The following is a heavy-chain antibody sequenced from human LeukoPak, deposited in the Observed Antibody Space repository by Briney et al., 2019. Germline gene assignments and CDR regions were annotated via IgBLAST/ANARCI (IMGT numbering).Heavy chain of an antibody. Sequence: GGSLRLSCAASGFTFSIYVMHWVRQAPGKGLEWVAVISYDGSNKYYADSVKGRFTISRDNAKNTLYLQMNTLRVEDTAVYYCTRDLMDYDVSTGLHHYYMDVWGQGTTVTVSS. CDR2: ISYDGSNK. CDR1: GFTFSIYV. J-gene: IGHJ6*02. CDR3: TRDLMDYDVSTGLHHYYMDV. V-gene: IGHV3-30-3*01. D-gene: IGHD3-9*01.